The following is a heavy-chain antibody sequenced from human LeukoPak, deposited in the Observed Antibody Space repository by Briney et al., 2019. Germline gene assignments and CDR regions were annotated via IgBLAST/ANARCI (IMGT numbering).Heavy chain of an antibody. V-gene: IGHV4-38-2*02. CDR1: GYSISSNNY. CDR2: IYYSGST. D-gene: IGHD2-15*01. CDR3: ARMDHCSGGSCYPGVIGY. Sequence: SETLSLTCSVSGYSISSNNYWGWIRQPPGKGLEWIGSIYYSGSTYYNPSLKSRVTISVDTSKNQFSLKLSSVTAADTAVYYCARMDHCSGGSCYPGVIGYWGQGTLVTVSS. J-gene: IGHJ4*02.